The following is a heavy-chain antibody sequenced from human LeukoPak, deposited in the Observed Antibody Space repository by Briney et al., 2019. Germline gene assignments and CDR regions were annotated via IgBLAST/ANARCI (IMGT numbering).Heavy chain of an antibody. Sequence: GGSLRLSCAASGFTFSSYGMHWVRQAPGKGLEWLAFIRYDGSNKYYADSVKGRFTISRDNSKNTLYLQMNSLRAEDTAVYYCAKDRDDYGHYTLDYWGQGTLVTVSS. CDR2: IRYDGSNK. V-gene: IGHV3-30*02. CDR3: AKDRDDYGHYTLDY. CDR1: GFTFSSYG. J-gene: IGHJ4*02. D-gene: IGHD4-17*01.